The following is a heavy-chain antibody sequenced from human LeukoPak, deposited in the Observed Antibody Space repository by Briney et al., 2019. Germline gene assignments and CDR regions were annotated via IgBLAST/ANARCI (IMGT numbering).Heavy chain of an antibody. V-gene: IGHV3-7*01. CDR2: MKQDGSEK. J-gene: IGHJ3*02. CDR3: ARELGVGVIGDAFDI. Sequence: GGSLRLSCAASGFTFSRYWMNWVRQAPGKGLEWVANMKQDGSEKYYVDSVKGRFTISRDNTKNSLYLQMNSLRAEDTAVYYCARELGVGVIGDAFDIWGQGTVVTVSS. CDR1: GFTFSRYW. D-gene: IGHD3-22*01.